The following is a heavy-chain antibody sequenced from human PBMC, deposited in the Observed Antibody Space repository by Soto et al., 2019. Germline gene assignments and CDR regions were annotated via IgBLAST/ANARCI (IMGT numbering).Heavy chain of an antibody. J-gene: IGHJ3*02. Sequence: EVQVMESGGDLVQPGGSLRLSCEAAGFTVSRNYMSWVRQAPGKGLECVSVVYTNGNTYFADSVKGRFTVSRDNSRNTLYLQMNSLRVEDTAVYFCARSAAVIVGYAFETWGPGTMVTVYS. CDR3: ARSAAVIVGYAFET. CDR2: VYTNGNT. V-gene: IGHV3-66*01. D-gene: IGHD3-22*01. CDR1: GFTVSRNY.